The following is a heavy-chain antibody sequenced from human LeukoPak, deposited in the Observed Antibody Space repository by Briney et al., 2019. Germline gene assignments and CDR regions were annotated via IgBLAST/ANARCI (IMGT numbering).Heavy chain of an antibody. D-gene: IGHD3-22*01. V-gene: IGHV1-69*04. Sequence: SVKVSCKASGYTFTSYDITWVRQAPGQGLEWMGRIIPILGIANYAQKFQGRVTMTRDTSTSTVYMELSSLRSEDTAVYYCATLGNYYDSSGYAFDYWGQGTLVTVSS. CDR3: ATLGNYYDSSGYAFDY. J-gene: IGHJ4*02. CDR1: GYTFTSYD. CDR2: IIPILGIA.